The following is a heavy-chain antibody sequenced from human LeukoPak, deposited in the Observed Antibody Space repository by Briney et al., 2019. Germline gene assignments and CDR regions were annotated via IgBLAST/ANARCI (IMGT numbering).Heavy chain of an antibody. CDR1: GGSFSGYY. CDR3: ARWATYYYYMDV. V-gene: IGHV4-34*01. Sequence: SETLSLTCAVYGGSFSGYYWSWIRQPPGKGLEWIGEINHSGSTNYNPSLKSRVTISVDTSKNQFSLKLSSVTAADTAVYYCARWATYYYYMDVWGKGTTVTVSS. J-gene: IGHJ6*03. CDR2: INHSGST.